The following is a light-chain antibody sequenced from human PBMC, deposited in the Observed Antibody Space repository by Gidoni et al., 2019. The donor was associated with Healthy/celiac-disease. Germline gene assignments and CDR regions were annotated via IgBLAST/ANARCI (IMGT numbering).Light chain of an antibody. V-gene: IGKV1-39*01. Sequence: IQMTHSPSSLSASVGDRVTITCRASQSISSYLNWYQQTPGKAPKLLIYAASSLQSGVPSRFICSGYGTDFTLNISSLQPEDFATYYCQQSYSTPPTFGGGTKVEIK. CDR1: QSISSY. J-gene: IGKJ4*01. CDR2: AAS. CDR3: QQSYSTPPT.